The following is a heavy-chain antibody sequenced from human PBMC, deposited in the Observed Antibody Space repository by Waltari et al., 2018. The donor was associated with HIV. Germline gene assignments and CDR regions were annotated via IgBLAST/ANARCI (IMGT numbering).Heavy chain of an antibody. J-gene: IGHJ6*02. CDR2: ISYDESKK. Sequence: QVRLVESGGGVVQPGRSLRLSCAASGFTFSDYGLPCVRQAPGKGLEWVALISYDESKKYYADSVMGRFTISRDIPKNTLYLQMNSLRAEDSAVYYCANTFFKTTLNLYYFGMDVWGQGTTVIVSS. V-gene: IGHV3-30*18. D-gene: IGHD3-3*02. CDR1: GFTFSDYG. CDR3: ANTFFKTTLNLYYFGMDV.